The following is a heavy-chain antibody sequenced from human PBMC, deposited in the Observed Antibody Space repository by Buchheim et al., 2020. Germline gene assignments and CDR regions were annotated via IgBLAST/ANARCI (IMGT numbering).Heavy chain of an antibody. Sequence: EVQLLESGGGLVQPGGSLRLSCAASGFTFNNYAMNWVRQVPGKGLEWVSGIIGSGSRTYYADSGKGRLTISQANSKGTLDLQMNSLRAEDTAVYYCAKGGYCSSSDCYRAYYYYNMDAWGQGTT. CDR2: IIGSGSRT. J-gene: IGHJ6*02. V-gene: IGHV3-23*01. CDR1: GFTFNNYA. CDR3: AKGGYCSSSDCYRAYYYYNMDA. D-gene: IGHD2-2*01.